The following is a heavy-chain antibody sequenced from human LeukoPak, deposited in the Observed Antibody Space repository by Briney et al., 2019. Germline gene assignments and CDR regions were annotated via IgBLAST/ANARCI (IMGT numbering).Heavy chain of an antibody. J-gene: IGHJ4*02. CDR1: GRSFSGYY. D-gene: IGHD6-6*01. Sequence: SETLSLTCAVYGRSFSGYYWSWIRQPPGKGLEWIGEINHSGSTNYNPSLKSRVTISVDTSKNQFSLKLSSVTAADTAVYYCARVHRIAARSRYYFDYWGQGTLVTVSS. CDR2: INHSGST. V-gene: IGHV4-34*01. CDR3: ARVHRIAARSRYYFDY.